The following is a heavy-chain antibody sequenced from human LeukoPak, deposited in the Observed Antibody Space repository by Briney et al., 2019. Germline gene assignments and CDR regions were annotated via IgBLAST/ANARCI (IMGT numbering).Heavy chain of an antibody. Sequence: SETLSLTCTVSGGSISSFYWSWIRQPPGKGLEWIGYMYYGGSPNYNPSLKSRVITSLDKSKNQFSLKLNSVTTADTAVYYCVTGRYSYGWYDHWGQGILVTVSS. V-gene: IGHV4-59*13. CDR2: MYYGGSP. CDR1: GGSISSFY. CDR3: VTGRYSYGWYDH. D-gene: IGHD1-26*01. J-gene: IGHJ5*02.